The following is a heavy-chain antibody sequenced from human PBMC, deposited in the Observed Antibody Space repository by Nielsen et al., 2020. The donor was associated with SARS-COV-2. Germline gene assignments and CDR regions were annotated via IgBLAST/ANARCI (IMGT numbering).Heavy chain of an antibody. CDR1: GYSFISYW. V-gene: IGHV5-51*01. Sequence: KDSCKGSGYSFISYWISWVRQMPGKGLEWMGIIYPGDCDNRYSPSFQGQVTISADKYIRTDYLQWSSLKASDAAMYYCARQNWNPLGLDPWGQGTLVTVSS. CDR3: ARQNWNPLGLDP. D-gene: IGHD1-1*01. CDR2: IYPGDCDN. J-gene: IGHJ5*02.